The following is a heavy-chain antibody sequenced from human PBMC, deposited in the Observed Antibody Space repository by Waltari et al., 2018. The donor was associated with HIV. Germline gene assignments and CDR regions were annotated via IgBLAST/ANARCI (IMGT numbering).Heavy chain of an antibody. CDR3: SRGLHCTATSCLLYHGMDV. CDR1: GYTFSTYD. D-gene: IGHD2-2*01. J-gene: IGHJ6*02. CDR2: RNPNSGNT. V-gene: IGHV1-8*01. Sequence: QVQLVQSGAEVKKPGASVKVSCKASGYTFSTYDINWLRQATGQGLEWMGWRNPNSGNTGYAQKFQGRVNMTRNSSIRTAYMELSSLRSDDTAVYYCSRGLHCTATSCLLYHGMDVWGQGTAVSVSS.